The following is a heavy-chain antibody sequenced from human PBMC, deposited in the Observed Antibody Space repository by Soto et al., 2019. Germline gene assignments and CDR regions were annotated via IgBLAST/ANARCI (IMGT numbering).Heavy chain of an antibody. J-gene: IGHJ3*02. CDR2: IYYSGST. Sequence: SETLSLTCTVSGGSISNYYWSWIRQPPGRGLEWIGDIYYSGSTNYNPSLKSRLSMSVDTSKNHFSLKLSSVTAADTAVYYCARVRQGTAGAFDICGQGTMVTVSS. V-gene: IGHV4-59*01. CDR3: ARVRQGTAGAFDI. D-gene: IGHD3-10*01. CDR1: GGSISNYY.